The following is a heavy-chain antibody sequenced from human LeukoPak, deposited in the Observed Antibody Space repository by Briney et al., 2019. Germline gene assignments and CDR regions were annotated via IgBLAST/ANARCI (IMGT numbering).Heavy chain of an antibody. CDR2: ISGSGSTT. Sequence: ASETLSLTCTVSGDSITGSSYYWGWIRQPPGRGLEWVSTISGSGSTTYYADSVKGRFTISRDNSKNTLYLQMHSLRAEDTAVYYCAKDYSGNSLRDDCWGQGTLVTVSS. D-gene: IGHD1-26*01. CDR1: GDSITGSSYY. J-gene: IGHJ4*02. V-gene: IGHV3-23*01. CDR3: AKDYSGNSLRDDC.